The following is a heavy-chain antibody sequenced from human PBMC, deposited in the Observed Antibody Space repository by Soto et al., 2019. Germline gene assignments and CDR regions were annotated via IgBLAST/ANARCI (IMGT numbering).Heavy chain of an antibody. CDR1: RFTVSSHA. V-gene: IGHV3-30*04. CDR3: AKDAYFDSYYFDQ. J-gene: IGHJ4*02. D-gene: IGHD3-9*01. CDR2: ISYDGRQK. Sequence: QVQLVESGGGVVQPGRSLRLSCAASRFTVSSHAMHWVRQAPGKGLEWVAVISYDGRQKHYLDSVKGRFTLSRDESDNTVYLQMNSLRPEDTAVYYCAKDAYFDSYYFDQWGQGTLVTVSS.